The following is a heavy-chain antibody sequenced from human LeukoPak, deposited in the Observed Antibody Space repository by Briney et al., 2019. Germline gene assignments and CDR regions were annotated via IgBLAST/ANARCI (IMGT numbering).Heavy chain of an antibody. Sequence: GGSLTVSCAASGFTFSRYWMNWVRQAPGKGLVWVSRINSDGSTTRYADSVKGRFTISRDNAKNTMYLQMNSLRAEDTAVYYCARENFYGMDVWGQGTTVTVSS. CDR1: GFTFSRYW. J-gene: IGHJ6*02. CDR3: ARENFYGMDV. CDR2: INSDGSTT. V-gene: IGHV3-74*01.